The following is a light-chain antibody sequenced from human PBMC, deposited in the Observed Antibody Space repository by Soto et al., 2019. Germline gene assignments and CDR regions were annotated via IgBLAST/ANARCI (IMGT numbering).Light chain of an antibody. CDR2: EGN. V-gene: IGLV2-23*01. CDR3: CSYAGGFTWV. J-gene: IGLJ3*02. CDR1: SSDIGTYNL. Sequence: QSALTQPASVSGSPGQSITISCSGTSSDIGTYNLLSWYQHHPGKAPELIIYEGNKRPSGVSNRFSGSKSGNTASLTISGLQAEDEADYYCCSYAGGFTWVFGGGTKLTVL.